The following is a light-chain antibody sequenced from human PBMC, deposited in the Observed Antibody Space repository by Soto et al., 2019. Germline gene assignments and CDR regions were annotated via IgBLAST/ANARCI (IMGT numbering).Light chain of an antibody. Sequence: DIVMTQSPATLSVSPGERATLSCRASQNIGNSLAWFQQKPGQAPRLLISGASTRATGVSARFSGSGSGTEFTLTISSLQSEAFAVYYCQQHSDWPPVTFGGGTKVEIK. CDR3: QQHSDWPPVT. V-gene: IGKV3-15*01. J-gene: IGKJ4*01. CDR1: QNIGNS. CDR2: GAS.